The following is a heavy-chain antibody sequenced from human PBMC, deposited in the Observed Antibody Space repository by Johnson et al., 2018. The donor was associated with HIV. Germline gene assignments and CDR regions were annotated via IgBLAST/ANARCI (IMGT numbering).Heavy chain of an antibody. D-gene: IGHD6-19*01. CDR1: GFTFSSYA. CDR2: ISYDGSNK. Sequence: QVQLVESGGGVVQPWRSLRLSCAASGFTFSSYAMHWVRQAPGKGLEWVAVISYDGSNKYYADSVKGRFTISRDNSKNMLYLQMNSLRAEDTAVYYCASTSSGWFYAFDIWGQGTMVTVSS. V-gene: IGHV3-30-3*01. J-gene: IGHJ3*02. CDR3: ASTSSGWFYAFDI.